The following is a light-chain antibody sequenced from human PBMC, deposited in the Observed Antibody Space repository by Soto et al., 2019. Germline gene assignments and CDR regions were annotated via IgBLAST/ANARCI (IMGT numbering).Light chain of an antibody. Sequence: QSVLTQPPSAFGCPGQPVTICCTGASSDVGGYNFVSWYQHHPGKAPKVILYEVTKRPSGVPDRFSGSKSGNTASLTVSGLQADDEVDYYCSSYARGDSILFGGRTK. CDR3: SSYARGDSIL. V-gene: IGLV2-8*01. J-gene: IGLJ2*01. CDR2: EVT. CDR1: SSDVGGYNF.